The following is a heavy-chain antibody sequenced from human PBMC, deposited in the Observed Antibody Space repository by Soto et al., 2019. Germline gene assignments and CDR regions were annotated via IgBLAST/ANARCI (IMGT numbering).Heavy chain of an antibody. CDR3: ASNPYGDYVQDYYYGMDV. D-gene: IGHD4-17*01. CDR1: GGTFSSYA. V-gene: IGHV1-69*01. Sequence: QVQLVQSGAEVKKPGSSVKVSCKASGGTFSSYAISWVRQVPGQGLEWMGGIIPIFGTANYAQSFHGRVTITAHESSSIGYTELSSLRYEDTAVYYCASNPYGDYVQDYYYGMDVWGQWTTVTPSS. CDR2: IIPIFGTA. J-gene: IGHJ6*02.